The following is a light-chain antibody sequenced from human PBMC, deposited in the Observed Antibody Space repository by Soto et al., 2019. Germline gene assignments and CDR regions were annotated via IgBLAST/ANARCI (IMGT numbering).Light chain of an antibody. J-gene: IGKJ4*01. V-gene: IGKV1-27*01. Sequence: DIQMTQSPSSLSASVGDRVTITCRASQGINNNLAWYQQKPGKVPKVLIYAASTLQSAVPSRFSGSGSGTDFTLTISSLQPEDGATYYCQKYNSAPLTFGGGTKVEIK. CDR2: AAS. CDR3: QKYNSAPLT. CDR1: QGINNN.